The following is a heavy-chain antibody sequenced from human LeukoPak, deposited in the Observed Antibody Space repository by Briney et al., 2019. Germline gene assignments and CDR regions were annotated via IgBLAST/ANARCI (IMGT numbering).Heavy chain of an antibody. CDR3: ARDGAGIGFDP. V-gene: IGHV3-21*01. CDR1: AFTFSSYS. J-gene: IGHJ5*02. Sequence: AGYLRLSCAASAFTFSSYSRNWLRQAPGKGLEWVSSISSSSSYIYYADSVKGRFTISRDNAKDSLYLQMNSLRAEDTAVYYCARDGAGIGFDPWGQGTLVTVSS. CDR2: ISSSSSYI. D-gene: IGHD1-14*01.